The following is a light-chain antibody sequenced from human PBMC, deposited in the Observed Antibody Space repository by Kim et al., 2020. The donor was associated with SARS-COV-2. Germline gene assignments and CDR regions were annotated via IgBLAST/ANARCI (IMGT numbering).Light chain of an antibody. CDR3: QVWDSTSDHPWV. CDR1: DIGSQS. J-gene: IGLJ3*02. V-gene: IGLV3-21*02. Sequence: PGPSAIIPCGREDIGSQSVHGCRQKPGQAPVLVIQNDSDRPSGISERFSGSNSGNTATLAISRVEADDEADYFCQVWDSTSDHPWVFGGGTQLTVL. CDR2: NDS.